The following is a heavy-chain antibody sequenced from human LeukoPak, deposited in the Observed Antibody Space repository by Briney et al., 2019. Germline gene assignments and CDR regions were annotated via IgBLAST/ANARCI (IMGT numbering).Heavy chain of an antibody. J-gene: IGHJ4*02. CDR1: GGSFSGYY. CDR2: INHSGST. D-gene: IGHD3-22*01. V-gene: IGHV4-34*01. CDR3: ARGDYYDSSGYPVY. Sequence: SETLSLTCAVYGGSFSGYYWSWIRQPPGKGLEWIGEINHSGSTNYNPSLKSRVTISVDTSKNQFSLKLSSVTAADTAVYYCARGDYYDSSGYPVYWGQGTLVTVSS.